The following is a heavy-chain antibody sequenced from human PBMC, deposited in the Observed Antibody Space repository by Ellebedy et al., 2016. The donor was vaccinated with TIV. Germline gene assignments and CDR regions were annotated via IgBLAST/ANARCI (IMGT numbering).Heavy chain of an antibody. V-gene: IGHV4-4*07. J-gene: IGHJ5*02. CDR3: ARAGTTGGPVNWFDP. CDR2: IYTSGST. D-gene: IGHD1-1*01. CDR1: GGPISSYY. Sequence: MPSETLSLTCTVSGGPISSYYWSWIRQPAGKGLEWIGRIYTSGSTNYNPSLKSRVSMSVDTSKNQFSLNLTSVTAADTAVYFCARAGTTGGPVNWFDPWGQGTLVTVSS.